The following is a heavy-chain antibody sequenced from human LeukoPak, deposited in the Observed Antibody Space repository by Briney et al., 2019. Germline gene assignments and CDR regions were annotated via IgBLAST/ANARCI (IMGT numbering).Heavy chain of an antibody. CDR3: ARALAHLQRGYYDSSSPFDY. J-gene: IGHJ4*02. CDR2: ISYDGSNK. D-gene: IGHD3-22*01. V-gene: IGHV3-30*04. Sequence: PGRSLRLSCVASEFTFSYYTMHWVRQAPGKGLEWVAVISYDGSNKDYADSVKGRFTISRDNSKNTLYLQMNSLRAEDTALYYCARALAHLQRGYYDSSSPFDYWGQGTLVTVSS. CDR1: EFTFSYYT.